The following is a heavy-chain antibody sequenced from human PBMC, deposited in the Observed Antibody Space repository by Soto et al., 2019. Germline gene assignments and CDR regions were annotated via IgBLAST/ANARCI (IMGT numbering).Heavy chain of an antibody. CDR1: GFTFSSYG. CDR3: ARADSSGYYPDY. Sequence: GGSLRLSCAASGFTFSSYGMHWVRQAPGKGLEWVAVIWYDGSNKYYADSVKGRFTISRDNSKNTLYLQMNSLRAEDTAVYYCARADSSGYYPDYWGQGTLVTVSS. CDR2: IWYDGSNK. V-gene: IGHV3-33*01. D-gene: IGHD3-22*01. J-gene: IGHJ4*02.